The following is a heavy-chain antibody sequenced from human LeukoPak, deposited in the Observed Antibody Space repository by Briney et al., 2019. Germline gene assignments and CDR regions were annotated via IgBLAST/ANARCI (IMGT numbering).Heavy chain of an antibody. CDR2: IKQDGSEK. V-gene: IGHV3-7*01. D-gene: IGHD3-10*01. J-gene: IGHJ5*02. CDR3: ARDPPHGIINWFDP. Sequence: PGGSLRLSCAASGFTFSSYWMSWVRQAPGKGLEWVANIKQDGSEKYYVDSVKGRFTISRDNAKNSLYLQMNSLRAEDTAVYYCARDPPHGIINWFDPWGQGTLVTVSS. CDR1: GFTFSSYW.